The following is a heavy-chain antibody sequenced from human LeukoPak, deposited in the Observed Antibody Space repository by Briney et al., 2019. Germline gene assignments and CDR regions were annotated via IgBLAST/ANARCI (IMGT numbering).Heavy chain of an antibody. CDR2: ISYDGSNK. CDR1: GFTFSSYG. J-gene: IGHJ4*02. V-gene: IGHV3-30*03. D-gene: IGHD2-15*01. Sequence: PGRSLRLSCAASGFTFSSYGMHWVRQTPGKGLEWVAVISYDGSNKYYADSVKGRFTISRDNAKNSLYLQMNSLRAEDTAVYYCAREGGYCSGGSCRYFDYWGQGTLVTVSS. CDR3: AREGGYCSGGSCRYFDY.